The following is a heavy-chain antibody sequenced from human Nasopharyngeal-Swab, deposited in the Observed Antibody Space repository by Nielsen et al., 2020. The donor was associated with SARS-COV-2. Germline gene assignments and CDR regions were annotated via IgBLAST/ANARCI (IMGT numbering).Heavy chain of an antibody. Sequence: GGSLRLSCAAPGFTFSSYEMNWVRQAPGKGLEWVSYISSSGSTIYYADSVKGRFTISRGNAKNSLYLQMNSLRAEDTAVYYCATLRDGYSFDYWGQGTLVTVSS. CDR1: GFTFSSYE. V-gene: IGHV3-48*03. D-gene: IGHD5-24*01. CDR2: ISSSGSTI. J-gene: IGHJ4*02. CDR3: ATLRDGYSFDY.